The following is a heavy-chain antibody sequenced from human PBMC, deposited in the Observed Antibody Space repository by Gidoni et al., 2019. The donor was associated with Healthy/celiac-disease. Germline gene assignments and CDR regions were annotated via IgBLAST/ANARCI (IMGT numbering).Heavy chain of an antibody. Sequence: EVQLLESGGGLVQPGGSLRLACAASGFTFSSYAMRWVRQAPGKGLEWVSAISGRGGSTYYADSVKGRFTISRDNSKNTLYRQMNSLRAEDTAVYYCAKERRVTVTTRARGYYYGMDVWGQGTTVTVSS. D-gene: IGHD4-17*01. CDR3: AKERRVTVTTRARGYYYGMDV. V-gene: IGHV3-23*01. CDR1: GFTFSSYA. CDR2: ISGRGGST. J-gene: IGHJ6*02.